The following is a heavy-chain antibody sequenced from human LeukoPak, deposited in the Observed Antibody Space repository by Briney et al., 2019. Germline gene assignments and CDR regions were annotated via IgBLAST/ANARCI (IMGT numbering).Heavy chain of an antibody. V-gene: IGHV4-4*07. D-gene: IGHD6-19*01. CDR2: IYTSGST. J-gene: IGHJ3*02. CDR3: ARVADHSSGWYGYAFDI. Sequence: PSETLSLTCTVSGGSISSYYWSWIRQPAGKGLEWIGRIYTSGSTNYSPSLKSRVTMSVDTSKNQFSLKLSSVTAADTAVYYCARVADHSSGWYGYAFDIWGQGTMVTVSS. CDR1: GGSISSYY.